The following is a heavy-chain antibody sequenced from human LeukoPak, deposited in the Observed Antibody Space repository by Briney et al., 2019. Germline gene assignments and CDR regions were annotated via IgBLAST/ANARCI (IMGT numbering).Heavy chain of an antibody. CDR3: ARDPLEYYYDSSGYYY. CDR1: GGTFISYA. J-gene: IGHJ4*02. CDR2: IIPIFGTA. D-gene: IGHD3-22*01. V-gene: IGHV1-69*13. Sequence: SVKVSCKASGGTFISYAISWVRQAPGQGLEWMGGIIPIFGTANYAQKFQGRVTITADESTSTAYMELSSLRSEDTAVYYCARDPLEYYYDSSGYYYWGRGTLVTVSS.